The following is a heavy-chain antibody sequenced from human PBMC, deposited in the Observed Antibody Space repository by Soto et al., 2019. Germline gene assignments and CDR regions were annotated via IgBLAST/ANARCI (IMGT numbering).Heavy chain of an antibody. Sequence: SETLSHTCTVSGGSISSYYWSWIRQPPGKGLEWIGYIYYSGSTNYNPSLKSRVTISVDTSKNQFSLKLSSVTAADTAVYYCARGYYGDYAANFDYWGQGTLLSVYS. CDR2: IYYSGST. CDR1: GGSISSYY. CDR3: ARGYYGDYAANFDY. D-gene: IGHD4-17*01. V-gene: IGHV4-59*01. J-gene: IGHJ4*02.